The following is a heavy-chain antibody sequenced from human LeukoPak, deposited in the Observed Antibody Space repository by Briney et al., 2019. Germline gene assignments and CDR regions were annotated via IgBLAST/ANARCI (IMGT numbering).Heavy chain of an antibody. V-gene: IGHV1-18*01. D-gene: IGHD3-10*01. J-gene: IGHJ5*01. CDR2: ISTYDGNT. CDR3: ARGGVLRAPGWFDS. CDR1: GYTFTKYG. Sequence: ASVKVSCKASGYTFTKYGINWVRQAPGQGLEWMGWISTYDGNTKYAQTVQGRVTMTKDTSTTTAYMELRSLRSDDTAVYYCARGGVLRAPGWFDSWGQGTLVTVSS.